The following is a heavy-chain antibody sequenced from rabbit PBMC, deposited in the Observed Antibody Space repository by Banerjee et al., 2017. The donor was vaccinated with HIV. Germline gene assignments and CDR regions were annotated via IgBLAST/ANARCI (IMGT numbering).Heavy chain of an antibody. Sequence: QEQLVESGGGLVQPEGSLTLTCTASGFSFSSSYHMCWVRQAPGKGLEWIACIYGGISGRTYYASWAKGRFTISKTSSTTVTLQLNSLTAADTATYSCARAADYVNYGHVLWGPGTLVTVS. CDR2: IYGGISGRT. CDR3: ARAADYVNYGHVL. D-gene: IGHD2-1*01. J-gene: IGHJ6*01. V-gene: IGHV1S45*01. CDR1: GFSFSSSYH.